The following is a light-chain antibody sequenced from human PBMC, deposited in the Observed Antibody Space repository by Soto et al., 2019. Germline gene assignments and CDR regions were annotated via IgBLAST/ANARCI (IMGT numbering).Light chain of an antibody. CDR1: QNIRNN. CDR3: HQYNNWPLT. J-gene: IGKJ4*01. Sequence: EIVMTQFPATLSVSPGESATLSCRSSQNIRNNLAWYQQKPGQAPMLLFSDTSTRAITVPARFNGSGSGTEFSLAISNLQSEDFAVYYCHQYNNWPLTFGGGTKVDI. V-gene: IGKV3-15*01. CDR2: DTS.